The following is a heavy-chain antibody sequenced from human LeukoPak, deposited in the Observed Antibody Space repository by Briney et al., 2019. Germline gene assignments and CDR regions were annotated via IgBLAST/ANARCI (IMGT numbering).Heavy chain of an antibody. D-gene: IGHD3-9*01. CDR3: ARCGSYYDILTGYYRRLDYYYGMDV. CDR2: INPSGGST. V-gene: IGHV1-46*01. CDR1: GYTFTSYY. Sequence: ASVKVSCKASGYTFTSYYMHWVRQAPGQGLEWMGIINPSGGSTSYAQKFQGRVTMTRDTSTSTVYMELSSLRSEDTAVYYCARCGSYYDILTGYYRRLDYYYGMDVWGQGTTVTVS. J-gene: IGHJ6*02.